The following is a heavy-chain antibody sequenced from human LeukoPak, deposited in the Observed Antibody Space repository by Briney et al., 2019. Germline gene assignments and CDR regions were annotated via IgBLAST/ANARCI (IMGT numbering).Heavy chain of an antibody. Sequence: SETLSLTCSVSGGSISGYYWSWIRQPPGKGLEWIGYMFYSGTTNYNPSLKSRVTVSVDTSKNQVSLKLTSVTAADTAVYYCARLGTGDGYNTGSPGDYWGQGTLVTVSS. CDR3: ARLGTGDGYNTGSPGDY. D-gene: IGHD5-24*01. J-gene: IGHJ4*02. V-gene: IGHV4-59*01. CDR2: MFYSGTT. CDR1: GGSISGYY.